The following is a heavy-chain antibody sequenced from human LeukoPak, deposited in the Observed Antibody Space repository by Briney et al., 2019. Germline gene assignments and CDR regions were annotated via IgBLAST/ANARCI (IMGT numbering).Heavy chain of an antibody. J-gene: IGHJ3*02. Sequence: GGSLRLSCAASGFPFSSYAMSWVRQAPGKGLEWVSAISGSGGSTYYADSVKGRLTISRDNSKNTLYLQMNSLRAEDTVVYYCAKHQDGCYPHDSFDIWGQGTMVTVSS. V-gene: IGHV3-23*01. CDR3: AKHQDGCYPHDSFDI. CDR1: GFPFSSYA. D-gene: IGHD5-24*01. CDR2: ISGSGGST.